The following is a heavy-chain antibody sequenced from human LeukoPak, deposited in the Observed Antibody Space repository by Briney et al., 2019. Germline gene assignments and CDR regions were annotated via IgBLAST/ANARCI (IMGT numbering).Heavy chain of an antibody. Sequence: PSETLSLTCTVSGGSISSYYWSWIRQPPGRGLEWIGYISDSGSTNYNPSLKSRVTISVDTSKNQFSLKLNSVTAADTAVYYCARDRPFGVWGQGTLVTVSS. D-gene: IGHD3-10*01. CDR1: GGSISSYY. V-gene: IGHV4-59*01. CDR3: ARDRPFGV. J-gene: IGHJ4*02. CDR2: ISDSGST.